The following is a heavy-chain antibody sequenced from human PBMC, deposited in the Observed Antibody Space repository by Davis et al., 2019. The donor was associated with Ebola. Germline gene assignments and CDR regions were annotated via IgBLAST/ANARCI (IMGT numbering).Heavy chain of an antibody. CDR2: ISSGGHDT. CDR1: GFTFSRHG. J-gene: IGHJ2*01. V-gene: IGHV3-48*02. CDR3: AKDAEDGSGNWFFVF. Sequence: GESLKISCGASGFTFSRHGMNWVRQAPGKGLEWIAFISSGGHDTYYADSVRGRFTISRDNAKNLLYLQLNSLRDEDTALYYCAKDAEDGSGNWFFVFRGRGALVTVSS. D-gene: IGHD5-24*01.